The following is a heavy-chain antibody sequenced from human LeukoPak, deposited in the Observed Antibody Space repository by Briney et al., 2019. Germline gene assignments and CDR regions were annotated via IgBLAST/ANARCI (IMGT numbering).Heavy chain of an antibody. J-gene: IGHJ4*02. Sequence: GGSLRLFCAASGLTFSSHWMHWVRQAPGKGLVWVSRINSDGSSTSYADSVKGRFTISRDNAKNTLYLQMNNLRAEDTAVYYCARRVGGGAPYYFDYWGQGTLVTVSS. CDR2: INSDGSST. V-gene: IGHV3-74*01. CDR1: GLTFSSHW. CDR3: ARRVGGGAPYYFDY. D-gene: IGHD1-26*01.